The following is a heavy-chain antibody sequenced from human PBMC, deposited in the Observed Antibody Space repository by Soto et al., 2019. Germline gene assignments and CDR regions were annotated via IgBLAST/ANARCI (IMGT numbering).Heavy chain of an antibody. J-gene: IGHJ4*02. CDR2: IYWNDDK. V-gene: IGHV2-5*01. CDR1: GFSLSTSGVG. CDR3: AHDDLKYYGSGLPRY. Sequence: SGPTLVNPTQTLTLTCTFSGFSLSTSGVGVGWIRQPPGKALEWLALIYWNDDKRYSPSLKSRLTITKDTSKNQVVLTMTNMDPVDTATYYCAHDDLKYYGSGLPRYWGQGTLVTVSS. D-gene: IGHD3-10*01.